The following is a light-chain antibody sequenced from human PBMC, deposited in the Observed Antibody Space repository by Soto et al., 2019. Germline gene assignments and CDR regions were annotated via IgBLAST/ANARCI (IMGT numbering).Light chain of an antibody. V-gene: IGKV3-11*01. J-gene: IGKJ4*01. Sequence: EIVLTQSPATLSLSPGERATLCCRASQSVSSYLAWYQQKPGQAPRLLIYDASNRATGIPARFSGSGSGTDFTLTISSLEPEDFAVYYCQQRSNWLTFGGGTKVELK. CDR1: QSVSSY. CDR2: DAS. CDR3: QQRSNWLT.